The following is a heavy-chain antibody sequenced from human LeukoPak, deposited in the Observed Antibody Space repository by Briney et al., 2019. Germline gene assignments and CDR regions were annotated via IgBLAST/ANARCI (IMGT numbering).Heavy chain of an antibody. CDR1: GYSFRDFW. J-gene: IGHJ6*02. V-gene: IGHV5-51*01. Sequence: GESLKISCKGSGYSFRDFWIGWVRQMSGKGLEWMGIIYPGDSGTRYSPSFQGQVTFSVDESINTAYLQWSSLKASDTAMYYCARLSFMNYYDSSGSGMDVWGQGTTVTVSS. CDR2: IYPGDSGT. CDR3: ARLSFMNYYDSSGSGMDV. D-gene: IGHD3-22*01.